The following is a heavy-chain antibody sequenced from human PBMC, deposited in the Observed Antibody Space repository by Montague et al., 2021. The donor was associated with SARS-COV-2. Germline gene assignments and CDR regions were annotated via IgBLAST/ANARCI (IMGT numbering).Heavy chain of an antibody. V-gene: IGHV4-39*07. CDR3: ARGLSCITVFGAVTSYGMDV. Sequence: SETLSLTCTVSGASISSGSYYWSWLRQPPGKGLEWIGFIYYSGSTDYNPSLKSRVTISVDTSKNQFSLKLSSVTAADTAVYYCARGLSCITVFGAVTSYGMDVWGQGTTVTVSS. J-gene: IGHJ6*02. CDR2: IYYSGST. CDR1: GASISSGSYY. D-gene: IGHD3-3*01.